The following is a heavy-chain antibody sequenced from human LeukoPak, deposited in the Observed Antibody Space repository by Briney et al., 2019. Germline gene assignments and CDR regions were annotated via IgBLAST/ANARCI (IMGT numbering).Heavy chain of an antibody. CDR2: IKPNSGDT. J-gene: IGHJ6*03. CDR1: GYSFADY. V-gene: IGHV1-2*02. Sequence: ASVKVSCKASGYSFADYMHWVRQAPGQGLEWMGWIKPNSGDTRSAQKFQGRVTMTRDTSISTAYMELSSLRYDDTAVYYCAKGGGFDWLNYYYMDVWGKGTTVIISS. CDR3: AKGGGFDWLNYYYMDV. D-gene: IGHD3-9*01.